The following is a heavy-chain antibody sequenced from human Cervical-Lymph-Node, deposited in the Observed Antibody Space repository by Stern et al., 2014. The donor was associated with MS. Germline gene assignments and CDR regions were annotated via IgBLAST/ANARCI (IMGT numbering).Heavy chain of an antibody. CDR1: GFTFKSYT. J-gene: IGHJ4*02. Sequence: VQLVESGGGVVQPGRSLRLSCAASGFTFKSYTMQWVRQAPGKGLEWVAVVIYNGTNKYYADSVKGRFTISRDNSKNTLFLQMNSLRLEDSAVYYCAKYAQSFDSWGQGTLVTVSS. D-gene: IGHD2-2*01. V-gene: IGHV3-30*14. CDR2: VIYNGTNK. CDR3: AKYAQSFDS.